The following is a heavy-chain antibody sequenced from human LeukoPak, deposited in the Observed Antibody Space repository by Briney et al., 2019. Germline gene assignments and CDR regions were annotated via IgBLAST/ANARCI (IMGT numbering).Heavy chain of an antibody. J-gene: IGHJ4*02. D-gene: IGHD3-10*01. Sequence: PSETLSLTCTVSGGSISRGTYYWTWIRQPAGKGLEWIGRIYTTGSTNYNPSLKSRVTISADTSKNQFSLKLSSVTAAGTAVYFCARAFRGVDSWGQGTLVTVSS. CDR2: IYTTGST. CDR1: GGSISRGTYY. CDR3: ARAFRGVDS. V-gene: IGHV4-61*02.